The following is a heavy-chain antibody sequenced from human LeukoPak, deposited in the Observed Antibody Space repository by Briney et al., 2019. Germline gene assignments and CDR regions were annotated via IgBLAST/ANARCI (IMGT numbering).Heavy chain of an antibody. Sequence: GGSLRLSCAVSGFTVTVSYMSWVRQAPGRGLEWVSIIYRSGSVSYADSVKGRFTISRDSSTNTLSLQMTRLRAEDTAVYYCAADFYTSYHLGYWGQGTRVTVSS. V-gene: IGHV3-66*01. CDR2: IYRSGSV. J-gene: IGHJ4*02. CDR3: AADFYTSYHLGY. CDR1: GFTVTVSY. D-gene: IGHD3-16*01.